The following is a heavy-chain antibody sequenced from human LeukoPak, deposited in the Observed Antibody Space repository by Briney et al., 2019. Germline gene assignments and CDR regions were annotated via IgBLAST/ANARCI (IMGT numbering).Heavy chain of an antibody. D-gene: IGHD5-18*01. CDR3: AAGDTAMVSFDY. CDR2: IYYSGST. CDR1: GGSISSYY. V-gene: IGHV4-59*01. Sequence: SETLSLTCTVSGGSISSYYWSWIRQPPGKGLEWIGYIYYSGSTNYNPSLKSRVTISVDTSKNQFSLELSSVTAADTAVYYCAAGDTAMVSFDYWGQGPLVTVSS. J-gene: IGHJ4*02.